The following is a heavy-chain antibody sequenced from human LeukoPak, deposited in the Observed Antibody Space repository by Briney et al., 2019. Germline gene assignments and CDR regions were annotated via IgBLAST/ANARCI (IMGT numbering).Heavy chain of an antibody. V-gene: IGHV4-59*08. Sequence: SETLSLTCTVSGGSISSYYWSWIRQPPGQGLEWIGYIYYSGSTNYNPSLKSRVTISVDTSKNQFSLKLSSVTAADTAVYYCARQSVFGVVTDSHYYYYGMDVWGQGTTVTVSS. CDR2: IYYSGST. D-gene: IGHD3-3*01. CDR3: ARQSVFGVVTDSHYYYYGMDV. J-gene: IGHJ6*02. CDR1: GGSISSYY.